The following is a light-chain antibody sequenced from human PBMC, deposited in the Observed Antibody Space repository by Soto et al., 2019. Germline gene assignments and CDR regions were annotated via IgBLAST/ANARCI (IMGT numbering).Light chain of an antibody. Sequence: EIVLTQSPATVSLSPGERATLSFRASQTVSRHLAWYQQKPGQPPRLLIYDISNRDTGIPARFSGSGSGTDFTLTISSLEPEDSAVYYCQQRSHWPRNTFGQGTKLEIK. CDR3: QQRSHWPRNT. J-gene: IGKJ2*01. V-gene: IGKV3-11*01. CDR1: QTVSRH. CDR2: DIS.